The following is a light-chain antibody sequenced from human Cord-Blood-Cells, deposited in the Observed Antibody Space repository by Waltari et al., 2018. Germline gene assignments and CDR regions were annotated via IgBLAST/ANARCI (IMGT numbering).Light chain of an antibody. CDR3: SSYTSSSTLYV. Sequence: QSALTHPASVSGSPGQSITILCTGTSSVVGGYNLFSWYQQPPGKAPKPMIYEGSKRPSGVSNRFSGSKSGNTASLTISGLQAEDEADYYCSSYTSSSTLYVFGTGTKVTVL. J-gene: IGLJ1*01. V-gene: IGLV2-14*02. CDR1: SSVVGGYNL. CDR2: EGS.